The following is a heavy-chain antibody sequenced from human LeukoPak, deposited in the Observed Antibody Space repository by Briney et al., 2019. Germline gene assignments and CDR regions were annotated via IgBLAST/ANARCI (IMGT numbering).Heavy chain of an antibody. Sequence: GGSLRLSCAASGFTFSSYWMSWGCQAPAKGLDLVANIKQDGSEKYYLDSVKGRFTISRDNAKNSLYLQMNSLRAEDTAVYYSARHLGGCSSTSCYYYYGMDVWGKGTTVTVSS. CDR3: ARHLGGCSSTSCYYYYGMDV. CDR2: IKQDGSEK. V-gene: IGHV3-7*03. J-gene: IGHJ6*04. CDR1: GFTFSSYW. D-gene: IGHD2-2*01.